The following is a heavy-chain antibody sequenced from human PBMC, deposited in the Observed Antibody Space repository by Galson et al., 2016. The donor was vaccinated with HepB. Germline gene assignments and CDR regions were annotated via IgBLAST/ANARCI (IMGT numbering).Heavy chain of an antibody. Sequence: ETLSLTCAVSGVSIDIGYWWSWVRQTPGKGLEWIGEMHPSGQSNYNPSLKRRVSISVDRSKSQFSLELTSVTAADTAVYFCAASSGWWRLDFWGQGTLVPVSS. CDR1: GVSIDIGYW. J-gene: IGHJ4*02. CDR3: AASSGWWRLDF. V-gene: IGHV4-4*01. CDR2: MHPSGQS. D-gene: IGHD6-19*01.